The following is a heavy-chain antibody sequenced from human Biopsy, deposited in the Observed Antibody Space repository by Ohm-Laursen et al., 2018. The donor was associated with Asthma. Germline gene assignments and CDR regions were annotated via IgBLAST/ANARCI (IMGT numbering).Heavy chain of an antibody. CDR2: IYYSGST. Sequence: SETLSLTYTVSGGSLSSGPYYWSWVRQPPGKGLEWIGYIYYSGSTYYNPSLKSRVTISVDTSKNQFSLNLSSVTAADTAVYYCARWGSFGFDYWGQGTLVTVSS. CDR3: ARWGSFGFDY. J-gene: IGHJ4*02. D-gene: IGHD7-27*01. V-gene: IGHV4-31*03. CDR1: GGSLSSGPYY.